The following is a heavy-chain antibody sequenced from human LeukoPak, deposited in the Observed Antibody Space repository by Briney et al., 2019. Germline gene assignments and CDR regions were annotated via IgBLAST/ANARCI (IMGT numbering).Heavy chain of an antibody. J-gene: IGHJ5*02. D-gene: IGHD3-10*01. CDR3: ARTRWVRENWFDP. V-gene: IGHV3-21*01. CDR1: GFTLSSYS. CDR2: ISSSSSYI. Sequence: GRSLRLSCAASGFTLSSYSMNWVRQAPGKGLEWVSSISSSSSYIYYADSVKGRFTISRDNAKNSLYLQMNSLRAEDTAVYYCARTRWVRENWFDPWGQGTLVTVSS.